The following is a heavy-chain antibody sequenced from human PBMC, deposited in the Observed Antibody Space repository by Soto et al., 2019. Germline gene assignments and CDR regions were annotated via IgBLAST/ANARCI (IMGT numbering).Heavy chain of an antibody. CDR2: IRSKAYGGTT. D-gene: IGHD2-2*01. CDR3: TSTHPQPFFDY. CDR1: GFTFGDYA. Sequence: GGSLRLSCTASGFTFGDYAMSWFRQAPGKGLEWVGFIRSKAYGGTTEYAASVKGRFTISRDDSKSIAYLQMNSLKTEDTAVYYCTSTHPQPFFDYWGQGTLVTVSS. V-gene: IGHV3-49*03. J-gene: IGHJ4*02.